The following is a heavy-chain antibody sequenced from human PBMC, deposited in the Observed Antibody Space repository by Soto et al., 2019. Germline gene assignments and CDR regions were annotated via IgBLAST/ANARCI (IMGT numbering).Heavy chain of an antibody. CDR1: GLTFSSYG. J-gene: IGHJ4*02. CDR3: AREWGPTMTTEVPPFDY. Sequence: GGSLRLSCAASGLTFSSYGMHWVRQAPGKGLEWVAVIWYDGSNKYYADSVKGRFTISRDNSKNTLYLQMNSLRAEDTAVYYCAREWGPTMTTEVPPFDYWGQGTLVTVSS. V-gene: IGHV3-33*01. CDR2: IWYDGSNK. D-gene: IGHD4-4*01.